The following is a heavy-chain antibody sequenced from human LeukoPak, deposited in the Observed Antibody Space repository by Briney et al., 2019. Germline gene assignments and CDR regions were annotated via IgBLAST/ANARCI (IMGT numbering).Heavy chain of an antibody. CDR2: INPNSGGT. CDR1: GYTFTGYY. J-gene: IGHJ4*02. CDR3: TRDRVYDYFFDY. D-gene: IGHD5/OR15-5a*01. Sequence: GASVKVSCKASGYTFTGYYMHWVRQAPGQGLEWMGRINPNSGGTNYAQKFQGRVTMTRDTSISTAYMELSRLRSDDTALYYCTRDRVYDYFFDYWGQGTLFTVSS. V-gene: IGHV1-2*06.